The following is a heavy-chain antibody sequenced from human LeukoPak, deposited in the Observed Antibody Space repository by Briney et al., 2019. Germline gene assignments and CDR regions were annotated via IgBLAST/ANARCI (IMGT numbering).Heavy chain of an antibody. CDR1: GFTFSSYW. Sequence: PGGSLRLSCAASGFTFSSYWMHWVRQAPGKGLVWVSRINSDGSTTSYADSVKGRFTISRDNAKNSLYLQMNSLRAEDTAVYYCAREGVYDFWSGYYVYYYYGMDVWGQGTTVTVSS. CDR3: AREGVYDFWSGYYVYYYYGMDV. CDR2: INSDGSTT. D-gene: IGHD3-3*01. V-gene: IGHV3-74*01. J-gene: IGHJ6*02.